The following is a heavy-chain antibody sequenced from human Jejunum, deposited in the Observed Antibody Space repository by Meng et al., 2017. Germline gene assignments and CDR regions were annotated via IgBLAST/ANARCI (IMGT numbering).Heavy chain of an antibody. CDR2: INTDNGDT. V-gene: IGHV1-3*04. CDR1: GYIFKNYA. CDR3: ARERQTSGEDY. D-gene: IGHD2-15*01. J-gene: IGHJ4*02. Sequence: QVQLVQSAAEVKEPGASVNVSCKASGYIFKNYAMQWVRQAPGQRLDWIGWINTDNGDTQYSQTFQGRVTITRDTSASTTYMELSSLRSEDTAVYFCARERQTSGEDYWGQGTLVTVSS.